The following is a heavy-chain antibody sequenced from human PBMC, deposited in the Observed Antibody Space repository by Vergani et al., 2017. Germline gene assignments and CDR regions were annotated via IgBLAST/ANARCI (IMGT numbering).Heavy chain of an antibody. J-gene: IGHJ5*02. Sequence: VPLVQSGAAVKKPGSSVKVSCKASGGTFSSYAISWVRQAPGQGLEWMGGIIPIFGTANYAQKFQGRVTITADESTSTAYMELSSLRSEDTAVYYCAREKSLGMNWFDPWGQGTLVTVSS. V-gene: IGHV1-69*01. D-gene: IGHD1-26*01. CDR2: IIPIFGTA. CDR3: AREKSLGMNWFDP. CDR1: GGTFSSYA.